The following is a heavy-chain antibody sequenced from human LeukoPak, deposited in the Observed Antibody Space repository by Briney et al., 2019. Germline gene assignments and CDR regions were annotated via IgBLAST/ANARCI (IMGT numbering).Heavy chain of an antibody. Sequence: ASVKVSCKASGYTFTDYYIYWVRQAPGQGLECMGWISPYSGDTNYAQKFQGRVTMTRDTSISTAYMELSRLRSDDTAVYYCARGEVVAAANYYHYYMDVWGKGTTVTVSS. D-gene: IGHD2-15*01. CDR1: GYTFTDYY. CDR2: ISPYSGDT. CDR3: ARGEVVAAANYYHYYMDV. J-gene: IGHJ6*03. V-gene: IGHV1-2*02.